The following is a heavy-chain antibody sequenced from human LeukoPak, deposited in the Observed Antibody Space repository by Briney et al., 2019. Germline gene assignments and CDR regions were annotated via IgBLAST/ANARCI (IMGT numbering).Heavy chain of an antibody. J-gene: IGHJ4*02. CDR2: IYYSGST. V-gene: IGHV4-59*01. CDR1: GGSISSYY. D-gene: IGHD3-22*01. CDR3: ACTYYYDSSGYEAFDY. Sequence: SETLSLTCTVSGGSISSYYWSWIRQPPGKGLEWIGYIYYSGSTNYNPSLKSRVTISVDTSKNQFSLKLSSVTAADTAVYYCACTYYYDSSGYEAFDYWGQGTLVTVSS.